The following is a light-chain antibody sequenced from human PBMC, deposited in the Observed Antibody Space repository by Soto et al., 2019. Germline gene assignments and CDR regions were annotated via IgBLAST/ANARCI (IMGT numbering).Light chain of an antibody. CDR3: AVWDGSLNGWV. CDR2: SND. J-gene: IGLJ3*02. CDR1: SSNIGTNT. V-gene: IGLV1-44*01. Sequence: LTQPPSASGTPGQRVTISCSGSSSNIGTNTVNWYQQFPGTAPELLIYSNDQRPSGVPDRFSGSKFGTSASLAIGGLQSDDEADYYCAVWDGSLNGWVFGGGTQLTVL.